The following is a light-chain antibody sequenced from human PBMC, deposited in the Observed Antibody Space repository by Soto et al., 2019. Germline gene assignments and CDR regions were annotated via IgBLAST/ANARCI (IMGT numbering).Light chain of an antibody. Sequence: IVLTQSPCTLSLSAGEGATLSWRTSQSVSSSYIAWYEQRPGQTPSLVIYGASTRATGIPDRFSGSGSGTQFTLTISRLEPGDFEVYYCQHFGGTTFTFGQGTRLEIK. V-gene: IGKV3-20*01. CDR2: GAS. J-gene: IGKJ5*01. CDR1: QSVSSSY. CDR3: QHFGGTTFT.